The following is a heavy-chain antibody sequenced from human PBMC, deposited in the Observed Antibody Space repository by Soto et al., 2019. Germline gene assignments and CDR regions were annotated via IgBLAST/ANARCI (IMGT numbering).Heavy chain of an antibody. CDR1: GGTFSSYS. CDR2: IIPIFGTA. CDR3: AGGGGYSYGRFDY. Sequence: ASVKVSCKASGGTFSSYSISWVRQAPGQGLEWMGGIIPIFGTANYAQKFQGRVTITADESTSTAYMELSSLRSEDTAVYYCAGGGGYSYGRFDYWGQGTLVTVSS. J-gene: IGHJ4*02. V-gene: IGHV1-69*13. D-gene: IGHD5-18*01.